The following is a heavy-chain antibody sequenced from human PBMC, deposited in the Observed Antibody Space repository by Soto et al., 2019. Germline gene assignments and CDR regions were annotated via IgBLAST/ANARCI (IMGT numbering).Heavy chain of an antibody. V-gene: IGHV4-59*01. CDR2: IYYSGST. CDR3: ARVSLGRTYYFDY. Sequence: SETLSLTCTVSGCSISTYYWSWIRQPPGKGLEWIGYIYYSGSTNYNPSLKSRLTMSVDTSKKQFSLKLSSATAADTAVYHCARVSLGRTYYFDYWGQGILVTVS. J-gene: IGHJ4*02. CDR1: GCSISTYY. D-gene: IGHD1-26*01.